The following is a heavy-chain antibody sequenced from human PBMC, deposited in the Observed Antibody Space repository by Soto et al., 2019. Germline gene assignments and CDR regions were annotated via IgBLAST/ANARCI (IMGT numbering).Heavy chain of an antibody. Sequence: QLKLQRGGAGLLKPSETLSLTGAVFGGSFSGYNWGWSRQPPGKGRGWIGEINHSGSTNYNPSLKSRVTISVDTSKNQFSLKLSSVTAADTAVYYCARGYNWNYLAAFDIWGQGTMVTVSS. D-gene: IGHD1-7*01. J-gene: IGHJ3*02. CDR2: INHSGST. CDR3: ARGYNWNYLAAFDI. V-gene: IGHV4-34*01. CDR1: GGSFSGYN.